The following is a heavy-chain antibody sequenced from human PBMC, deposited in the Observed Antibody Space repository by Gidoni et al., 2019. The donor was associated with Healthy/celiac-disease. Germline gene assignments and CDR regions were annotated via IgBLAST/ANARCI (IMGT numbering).Heavy chain of an antibody. CDR2: INHSGST. D-gene: IGHD3-3*01. CDR3: ARKTPSITIFGVVRRGKDWFDP. V-gene: IGHV4-34*01. Sequence: QVQLQQWGAGLLKPSETLSLTCAVYGGSFSGYYWRWIRQPPGKGLEWIGEINHSGSTNYNPSLKSRVTISVDTSKKQFSLKLSSVTAADTAVYYCARKTPSITIFGVVRRGKDWFDPWGQGTLVTVSS. J-gene: IGHJ5*02. CDR1: GGSFSGYY.